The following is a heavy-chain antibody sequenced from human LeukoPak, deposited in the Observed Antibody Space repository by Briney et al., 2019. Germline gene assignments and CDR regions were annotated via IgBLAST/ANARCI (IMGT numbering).Heavy chain of an antibody. CDR3: AKELGYCPGGTCSVFDY. Sequence: GGSLRLSCAASGFTFSSYGMHWVRQAPGKGLEWVAFIRYDGSNKYYADSVKGRFTISRDNSKNTLYLQMNSLRAEDTAVYYCAKELGYCPGGTCSVFDYWGQGTLLTVSS. D-gene: IGHD2-8*02. J-gene: IGHJ4*02. CDR2: IRYDGSNK. CDR1: GFTFSSYG. V-gene: IGHV3-30*02.